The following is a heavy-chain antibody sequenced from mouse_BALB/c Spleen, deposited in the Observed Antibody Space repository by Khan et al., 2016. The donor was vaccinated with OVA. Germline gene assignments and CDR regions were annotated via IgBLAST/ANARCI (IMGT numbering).Heavy chain of an antibody. J-gene: IGHJ2*01. D-gene: IGHD2-14*01. V-gene: IGHV3-8*02. Sequence: EVQLVESGPSLVKPSQTLSLTCSVTGDSITSGYWNWIRKFPGNKLEYMGYISSSDSTFYNPSLKSRISITRDTSKNQYYLQLNSVTTEDTATYYCARWNYRYDGYFDYRGQGTTLTVSS. CDR1: GDSITSGY. CDR3: ARWNYRYDGYFDY. CDR2: ISSSDST.